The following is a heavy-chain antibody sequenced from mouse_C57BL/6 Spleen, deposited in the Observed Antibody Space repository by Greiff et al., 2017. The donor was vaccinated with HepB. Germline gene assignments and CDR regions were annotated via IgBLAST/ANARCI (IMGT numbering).Heavy chain of an antibody. V-gene: IGHV1-69*01. CDR1: GYTFTSYW. Sequence: VQLQQPGAELVMPGASVKLSCKASGYTFTSYWMHWVKQRPGQGLEWIGEIDPSNSYTNYNQKFKGKSTLTVDKSSSTAYMQLSSLTSEDSAVYYCARRNYSPYAMDDWGQGTSVTVSS. J-gene: IGHJ4*01. D-gene: IGHD2-12*01. CDR3: ARRNYSPYAMDD. CDR2: IDPSNSYT.